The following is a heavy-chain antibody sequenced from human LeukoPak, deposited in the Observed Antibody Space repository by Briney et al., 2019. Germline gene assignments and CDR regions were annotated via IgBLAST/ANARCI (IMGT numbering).Heavy chain of an antibody. J-gene: IGHJ6*02. V-gene: IGHV4-59*12. Sequence: SETLSLTCTVSGGSISGYYGSWIRQPPGKGLEWIAYIYYNGISNYNPSLKSRVTISVDTSKNQFSLKLSSVTAADTAVYYCARVAVEMATITYYYSMDVWGQGTTVTVSS. CDR1: GGSISGYY. CDR2: IYYNGIS. D-gene: IGHD5-24*01. CDR3: ARVAVEMATITYYYSMDV.